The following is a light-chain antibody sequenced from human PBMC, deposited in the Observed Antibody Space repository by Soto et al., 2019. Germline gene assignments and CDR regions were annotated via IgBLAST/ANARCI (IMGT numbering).Light chain of an antibody. J-gene: IGLJ2*01. CDR2: LNSDGSH. Sequence: QSVLTQSPSASASLGASVKLTCTLSSGHSSYAIAWHQQQPEKGPRYLMKLNSDGSHSKGDGIPDRFSGSSSGAERYLTISCLQSEDEADYYCQTWGSGTVVFGGGTKVTLL. CDR3: QTWGSGTVV. CDR1: SGHSSYA. V-gene: IGLV4-69*01.